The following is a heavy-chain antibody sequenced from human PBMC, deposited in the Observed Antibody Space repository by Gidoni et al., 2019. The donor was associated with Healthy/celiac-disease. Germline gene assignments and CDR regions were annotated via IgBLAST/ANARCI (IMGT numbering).Heavy chain of an antibody. CDR1: GFTFSSYS. CDR2: ISSSSSTI. V-gene: IGHV3-48*01. Sequence: EVQLVESGGGLVQPGGSLRLSCAASGFTFSSYSMNWVRQAPGKGLEWVSYISSSSSTIYYAESGKGRFTISRDNAKNSLYLQMNSLRAEDTAVYYCARDGGAPGCMDVWGQGTTVTVSS. CDR3: ARDGGAPGCMDV. D-gene: IGHD3-16*01. J-gene: IGHJ6*02.